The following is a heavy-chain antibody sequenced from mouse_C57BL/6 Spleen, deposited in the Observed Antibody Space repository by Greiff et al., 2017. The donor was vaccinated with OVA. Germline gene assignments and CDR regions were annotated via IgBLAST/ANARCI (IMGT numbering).Heavy chain of an antibody. Sequence: QVQLQQSGAELMKPGASVKLSCKATGYTFTGYWIEWVKQRPGHGLEWIGEILPGSGGTNYNEKFKGKATFTADKSSNTAHMQLSSLTTEDSAIYYCARDEGYTRFAYWGQGTLVTVSA. V-gene: IGHV1-9*01. D-gene: IGHD2-3*01. CDR2: ILPGSGGT. CDR3: ARDEGYTRFAY. J-gene: IGHJ3*01. CDR1: GYTFTGYW.